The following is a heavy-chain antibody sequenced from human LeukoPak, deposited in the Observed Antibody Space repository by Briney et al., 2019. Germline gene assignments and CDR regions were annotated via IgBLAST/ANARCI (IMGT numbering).Heavy chain of an antibody. CDR2: MNPNSGNT. D-gene: IGHD6-13*01. Sequence: ASVKVSCKASGDPFITNDINWVRQATGQGLEWMGWMNPNSGNTGSTQKFQGRVTMTRNISISTAYMELTNLRSEDTAVYYCARVTAAGTWTFDIWGQGTTVPVSS. J-gene: IGHJ3*02. CDR1: GDPFITND. V-gene: IGHV1-8*01. CDR3: ARVTAAGTWTFDI.